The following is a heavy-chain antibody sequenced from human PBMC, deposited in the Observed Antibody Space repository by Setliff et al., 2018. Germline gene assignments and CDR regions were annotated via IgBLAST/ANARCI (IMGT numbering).Heavy chain of an antibody. CDR2: IDPKSGRT. CDR1: GYPFVGYF. CDR3: AKQGDLAFDY. D-gene: IGHD3-16*01. J-gene: IGHJ4*02. Sequence: ASVKVSCKTSGYPFVGYFIYWMRQAPGQGLEWVGWIDPKSGRTKYAVKFQGRVTMTRDTSSSTIYMEVNSLTSGDTAVYFCAKQGDLAFDYWGRGTQVTVS. V-gene: IGHV1-2*02.